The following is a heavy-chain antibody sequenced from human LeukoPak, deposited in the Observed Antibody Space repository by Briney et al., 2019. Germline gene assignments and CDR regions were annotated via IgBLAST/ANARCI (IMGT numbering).Heavy chain of an antibody. J-gene: IGHJ5*02. CDR1: GGSISSYY. V-gene: IGHV4-59*08. Sequence: SETLSLTCTVSGGSISSYYWSWIRQPPGKGLEWIGYIYHSGSTYYNPSLKSRVTISVDRSKNQFSLKLSSVTAADTAVYYCARQGYSSSPGNWFDPWGQGTLVTVSS. D-gene: IGHD6-6*01. CDR3: ARQGYSSSPGNWFDP. CDR2: IYHSGST.